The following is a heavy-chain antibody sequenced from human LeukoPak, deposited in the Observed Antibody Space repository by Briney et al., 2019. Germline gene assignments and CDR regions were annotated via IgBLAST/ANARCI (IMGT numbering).Heavy chain of an antibody. CDR1: GFTFSSYA. D-gene: IGHD3-22*01. J-gene: IGHJ4*02. CDR3: ARDYYYDSTGYSGADY. Sequence: DPGGSLRLSCAASGFTFSSYAMHWVRQAPGKGLEWVAVISYDGSNKYYADSVKGRFTISRDKSRSTLYLQMNSLRAEDTAVYYCARDYYYDSTGYSGADYWGQGTLVTVSS. CDR2: ISYDGSNK. V-gene: IGHV3-30-3*01.